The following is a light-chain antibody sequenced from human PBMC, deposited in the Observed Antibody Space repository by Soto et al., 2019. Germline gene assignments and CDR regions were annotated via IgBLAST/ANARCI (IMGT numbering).Light chain of an antibody. CDR2: EVS. V-gene: IGLV2-8*01. Sequence: QSVLTQPPSASGSFGQSVTISCTGTSSDVGGYNYVSWYQQHPGKAPKLMIYEVSERPSGVPDRFSGSKSGNTASLTVSGLQADDEADYYCSSHSGTTYHYVFGSGTKVTVL. CDR1: SSDVGGYNY. J-gene: IGLJ1*01. CDR3: SSHSGTTYHYV.